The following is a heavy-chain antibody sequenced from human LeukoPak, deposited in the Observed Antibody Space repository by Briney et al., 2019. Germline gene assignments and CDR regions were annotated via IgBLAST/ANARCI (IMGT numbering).Heavy chain of an antibody. J-gene: IGHJ6*03. CDR1: GFTFSSYA. CDR3: AKGDDGAVRYYYYCMDV. V-gene: IGHV3-23*01. D-gene: IGHD2-21*02. CDR2: ISGSGAST. Sequence: GGSLRLSCAASGFTFSSYAMSWVRQAPGKGLEGVSAISGSGASTYSADSVKGRFTISRDNSKNTLYLQMSSLRAEDTAVYYCAKGDDGAVRYYYYCMDVWGKGTTVTVSS.